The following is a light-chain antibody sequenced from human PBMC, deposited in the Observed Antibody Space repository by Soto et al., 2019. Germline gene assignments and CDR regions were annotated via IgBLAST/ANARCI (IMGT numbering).Light chain of an antibody. CDR2: KAS. V-gene: IGKV1-5*03. J-gene: IGKJ1*01. CDR1: QSINTW. Sequence: DIQMTQSPSTLSRSVGDRVTITCRASQSINTWLAWYQQKPGKAPKXLIYKASSLESGVPSRFSGSGSGTELTITISSLQPDDCETYDGQQYNSYSRTFGQGTKVDIK. CDR3: QQYNSYSRT.